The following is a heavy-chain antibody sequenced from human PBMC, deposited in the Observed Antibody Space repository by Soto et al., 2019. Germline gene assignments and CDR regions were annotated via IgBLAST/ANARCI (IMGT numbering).Heavy chain of an antibody. CDR3: AKDLGETIVLPGFWRLGAFDI. CDR2: ISGSGGST. Sequence: VQLLESGGGLVQPGGSLRLSCAASGFTFSSYAMSWVRQAPGKGLERVPAISGSGGSTYYADPVKGRFTMSRDNAKARLYLQTNSLRAVDTGVYYCAKDLGETIVLPGFWRLGAFDIWGQGTMVTVSS. CDR1: GFTFSSYA. D-gene: IGHD3-16*01. V-gene: IGHV3-23*01. J-gene: IGHJ3*02.